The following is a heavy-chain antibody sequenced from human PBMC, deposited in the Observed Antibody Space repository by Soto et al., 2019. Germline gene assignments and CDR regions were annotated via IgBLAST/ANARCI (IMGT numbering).Heavy chain of an antibody. J-gene: IGHJ4*01. CDR2: IRSKANSYAT. CDR3: PRHDCWGTTMLNSLRY. Sequence: GVSLRLSCAASGFIFSGSALHWVRQASGKGLEWVGRIRSKANSYATAYGASMKGRFTISRDDSKSTTYLQMNGLKTDDTAGYCCPRHDCWGTTMLNSLRYWGAGALVIFSS. V-gene: IGHV3-73*01. CDR1: GFIFSGSA. D-gene: IGHD2-21*02.